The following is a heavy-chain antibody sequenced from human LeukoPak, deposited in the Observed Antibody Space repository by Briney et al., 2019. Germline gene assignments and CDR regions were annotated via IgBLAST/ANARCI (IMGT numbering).Heavy chain of an antibody. Sequence: PGGSLRLSCAASGFTFSSFWMTWVRQAPGKGLEWVATIKEDGSEKYYVDSVKGRFTISRGNAKNSLELQMNSLRAEDTAVYYCARGNTCGNWGQGTLVTVSS. CDR2: IKEDGSEK. J-gene: IGHJ4*02. D-gene: IGHD1/OR15-1a*01. V-gene: IGHV3-7*01. CDR3: ARGNTCGN. CDR1: GFTFSSFW.